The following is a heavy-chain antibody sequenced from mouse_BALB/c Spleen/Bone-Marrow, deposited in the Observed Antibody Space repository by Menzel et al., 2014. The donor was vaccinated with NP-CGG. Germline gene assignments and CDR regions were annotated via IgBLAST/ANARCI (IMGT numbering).Heavy chain of an antibody. CDR3: ARDLAY. J-gene: IGHJ3*01. Sequence: DVNLVESGGGLVQPGGSLKLSCAASGFTFSSYGMSWVRQTPDKRLELVATINSNGGSTYYPDSVKGRFTISRDNAKNTLYLQMSSLKSEDTAMYYCARDLAYWGQGTLVTVSA. CDR1: GFTFSSYG. V-gene: IGHV5-6-3*01. CDR2: INSNGGST.